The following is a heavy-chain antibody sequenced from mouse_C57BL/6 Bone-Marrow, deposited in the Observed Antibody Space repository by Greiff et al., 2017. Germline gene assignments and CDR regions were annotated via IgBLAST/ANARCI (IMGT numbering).Heavy chain of an antibody. CDR1: GYTFTSYW. CDR2: IDPSDSYT. D-gene: IGHD1-1*01. V-gene: IGHV1-69*01. Sequence: QVQLQQPGAELVMPGASVKLSCKASGYTFTSYWMHWVKQRPGQGLEWIGEIDPSDSYTNYNQKFKGKSTLTVDKSSSTAYMQLSSLTSEDSEVYYMARRGFNATVVASGENAMDYWGQGTAATVSS. J-gene: IGHJ4*01. CDR3: ARRGFNATVVASGENAMDY.